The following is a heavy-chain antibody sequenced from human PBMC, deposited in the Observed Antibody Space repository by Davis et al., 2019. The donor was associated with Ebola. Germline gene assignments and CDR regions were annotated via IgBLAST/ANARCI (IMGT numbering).Heavy chain of an antibody. V-gene: IGHV4-4*02. Sequence: MPSETLSLTCNVSGISISNSNWWSWVRQPPGKGLEWIGEVFHSGSTNYNPSLKSRVTISVDKSKNQFSLKLSSVTAADTAVYFCARDRPYGSGWYNYYYGVDVWGQGTTVTVSS. CDR2: VFHSGST. D-gene: IGHD6-19*01. CDR1: GISISNSNW. J-gene: IGHJ6*02. CDR3: ARDRPYGSGWYNYYYGVDV.